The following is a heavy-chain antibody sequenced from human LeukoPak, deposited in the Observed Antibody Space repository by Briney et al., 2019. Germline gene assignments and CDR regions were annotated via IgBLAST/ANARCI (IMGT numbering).Heavy chain of an antibody. J-gene: IGHJ4*02. CDR2: ISYDGSNK. V-gene: IGHV3-30*03. Sequence: PGRSLRLSCAASGFTFSSYGMHWVRQAPGKGLEWVAVISYDGSNKYYADSVKGRFTISRDNSKNTLYLQMNSLRAEDTAIYYCARDIGYSSSTETFDYWGQGTQVTVSS. D-gene: IGHD6-19*01. CDR3: ARDIGYSSSTETFDY. CDR1: GFTFSSYG.